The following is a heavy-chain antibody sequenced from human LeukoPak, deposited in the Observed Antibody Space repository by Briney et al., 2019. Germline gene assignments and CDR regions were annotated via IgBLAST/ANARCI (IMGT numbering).Heavy chain of an antibody. CDR3: ARQHDSYYYYYIDV. V-gene: IGHV4-38-2*01. J-gene: IGHJ6*03. Sequence: SETLSLTCAVSGYSISNGYYWVWIRQPPGRGLEWIGSLYHSDSAYYNTSLRSRASMSVDTSKNQFPLTLSFVTAADTAVYYCARQHDSYYYYYIDVWGSGTTVTVSS. CDR1: GYSISNGYY. CDR2: LYHSDSA.